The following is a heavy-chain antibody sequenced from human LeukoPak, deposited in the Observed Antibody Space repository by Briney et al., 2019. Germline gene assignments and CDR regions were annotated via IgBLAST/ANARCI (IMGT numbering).Heavy chain of an antibody. Sequence: SETLSLTCTVSGGSISSYYWSWIRQPPGKGLEWIGYILYSGSTNYNPSLKSRVTIPVDTSKNQFSLKLSSVTAADTAVYYCARHGSVSSGALVWGQGTLVTVSS. CDR3: ARHGSVSSGALV. D-gene: IGHD3-22*01. V-gene: IGHV4-59*08. CDR1: GGSISSYY. CDR2: ILYSGST. J-gene: IGHJ4*02.